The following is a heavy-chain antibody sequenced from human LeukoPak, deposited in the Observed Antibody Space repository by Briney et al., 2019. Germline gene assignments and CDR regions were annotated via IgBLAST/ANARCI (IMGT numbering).Heavy chain of an antibody. CDR2: IYASGST. Sequence: PSETLSLTCTVSGGSISSYYWSWIRQPAGKGLEWIGRIYASGSTNYNPSLKSRVTMSVDTSKNQFSLKLSSVTAADTAIYYCAREALRGDYVWGSYRLYYFDYWGQGTLVTVSS. D-gene: IGHD3-16*02. CDR1: GGSISSYY. CDR3: AREALRGDYVWGSYRLYYFDY. V-gene: IGHV4-4*07. J-gene: IGHJ4*02.